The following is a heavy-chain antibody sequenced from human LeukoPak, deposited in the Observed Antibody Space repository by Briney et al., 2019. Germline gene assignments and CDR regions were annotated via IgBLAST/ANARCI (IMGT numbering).Heavy chain of an antibody. Sequence: SETLSLTCTVSGGSISSSSYYWGWIRQPPGKGLEWIGSIYYSGSTYYNPSLKSRVTISVDTSKNQFSLKLSSVTAADTAVYYCARGETNSGSAQFWGQGTLVTVSS. D-gene: IGHD3-10*01. CDR3: ARGETNSGSAQF. CDR1: GGSISSSSYY. V-gene: IGHV4-39*07. CDR2: IYYSGST. J-gene: IGHJ4*02.